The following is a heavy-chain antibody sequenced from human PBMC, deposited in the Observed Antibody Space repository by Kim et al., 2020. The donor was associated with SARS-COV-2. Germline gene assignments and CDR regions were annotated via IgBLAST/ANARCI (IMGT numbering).Heavy chain of an antibody. Sequence: SETLSLTCTVSGGSISSGSYYWSWIRQPAGKGLEWIGRIYTSGSTNYNPSLKSRVTISVDTSKNQFSLKLSSVTAADTAVYYCARGTAAAQIYGMDVWGQGTTVTVSS. CDR3: ARGTAAAQIYGMDV. D-gene: IGHD6-13*01. CDR1: GGSISSGSYY. CDR2: IYTSGST. J-gene: IGHJ6*02. V-gene: IGHV4-61*02.